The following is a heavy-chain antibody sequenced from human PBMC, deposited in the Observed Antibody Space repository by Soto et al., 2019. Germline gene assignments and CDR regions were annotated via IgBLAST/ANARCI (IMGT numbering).Heavy chain of an antibody. CDR1: GFTFSSYA. V-gene: IGHV3-23*01. CDR2: ISGSGGST. Sequence: GSLRLSCAASGFTFSSYAMSWVRQAPGKGLEWVSAISGSGGSTYYADSVKGRFTISRDNSKNTLYLQMNSLRAEDTAVYYCAKMGVVVAATRYNWFDPWGQGTLVTVSS. CDR3: AKMGVVVAATRYNWFDP. D-gene: IGHD2-15*01. J-gene: IGHJ5*02.